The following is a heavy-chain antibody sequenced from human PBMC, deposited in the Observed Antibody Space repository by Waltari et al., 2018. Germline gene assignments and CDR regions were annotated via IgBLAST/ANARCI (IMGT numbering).Heavy chain of an antibody. CDR1: GFTFSSPR. V-gene: IGHV3-74*03. D-gene: IGHD4-4*01. CDR3: ARAYSGKKNPKES. CDR2: INTDGSDT. J-gene: IGHJ5*02. Sequence: EVQLVESGGGLVQPGGSLSLSCAASGFTFSSPRMHWVRQAPGKGLVWVSRINTDGSDTAYADSVRGRFTISRDNAKNTLFLQMNSLRVEDTAVYYCARAYSGKKNPKESWGQGTLVTVSS.